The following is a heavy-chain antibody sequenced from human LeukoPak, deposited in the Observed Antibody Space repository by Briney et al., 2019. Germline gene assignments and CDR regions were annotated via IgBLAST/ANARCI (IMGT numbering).Heavy chain of an antibody. CDR3: AKDRAAGAVTTYDS. V-gene: IGHV3-30-3*01. D-gene: IGHD4-17*01. J-gene: IGHJ4*02. CDR1: GFTFSSYA. Sequence: GGSLRLSCAASGFTFSSYAMYWVRQAPGKGLEWVAQISYDGSNKYYADSEKGRFTISRDNSKNTLSLHMNSLRAEDTSLYYCAKDRAAGAVTTYDSWGQGTLVTVSS. CDR2: ISYDGSNK.